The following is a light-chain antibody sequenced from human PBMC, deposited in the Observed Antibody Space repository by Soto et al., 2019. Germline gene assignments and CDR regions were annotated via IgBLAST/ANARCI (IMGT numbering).Light chain of an antibody. V-gene: IGKV3-15*01. CDR3: QHYNNWPPQFT. CDR2: GAS. CDR1: QSVSSSY. J-gene: IGKJ4*01. Sequence: EIVLTQSPGTLSLSPGERATLSCRASQSVSSSYLAWYQQKPGQAPRLLMYGASVRATGVPTRFSGSGSGTVFTLTISSLQSEDFAVYFCQHYNNWPPQFTFGGGTKVDIK.